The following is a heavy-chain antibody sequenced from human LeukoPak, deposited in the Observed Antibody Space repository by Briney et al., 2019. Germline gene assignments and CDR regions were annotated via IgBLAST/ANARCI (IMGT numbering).Heavy chain of an antibody. CDR3: ARSSYSSGRYGGLDV. D-gene: IGHD3-22*01. J-gene: IGHJ6*02. Sequence: PSETLSLTCTVSGVSFTGTDDFWGWIRQPPGKGLEWIGSINYSGKTYYNPSLKSRVIISVDTSKNQVSLRLSSVTAADTAVYYCARSSYSSGRYGGLDVWGQGTTVTVSS. CDR2: INYSGKT. V-gene: IGHV4-39*01. CDR1: GVSFTGTDDF.